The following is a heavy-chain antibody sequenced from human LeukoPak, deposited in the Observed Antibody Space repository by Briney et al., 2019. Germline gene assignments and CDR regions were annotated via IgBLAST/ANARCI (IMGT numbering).Heavy chain of an antibody. CDR2: IDPDSGGT. Sequence: GASVKVSCKASGYTFTGYYIYWVRQAPGQGLEWMGWIDPDSGGTSYAQKFQGRVTMTRDTSISTTYMELSRLQSDDTAVYYCARASCSGGHCIYFAYWGQGALVTVSS. CDR1: GYTFTGYY. CDR3: ARASCSGGHCIYFAY. D-gene: IGHD2-15*01. J-gene: IGHJ4*02. V-gene: IGHV1-2*02.